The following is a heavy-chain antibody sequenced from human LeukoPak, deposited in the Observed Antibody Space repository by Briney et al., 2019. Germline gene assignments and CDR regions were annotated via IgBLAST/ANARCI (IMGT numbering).Heavy chain of an antibody. J-gene: IGHJ4*02. Sequence: ASVKVSCKASGYTFTGYYMHWVRQAPGQGLEWMGWINPNGGGTNYAQKFQGRVTMTRDTSISTAYMELSRLRSDDTAVYYCARDGVRYSGYDLNYWGQGTLVTVSS. CDR2: INPNGGGT. CDR1: GYTFTGYY. CDR3: ARDGVRYSGYDLNY. D-gene: IGHD5-12*01. V-gene: IGHV1-2*02.